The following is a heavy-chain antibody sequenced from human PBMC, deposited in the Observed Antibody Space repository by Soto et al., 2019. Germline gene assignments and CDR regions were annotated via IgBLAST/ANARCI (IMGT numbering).Heavy chain of an antibody. Sequence: GESLKISCKGSGYSFTSYWIGWVRQMPGKGLEWMGIIYPGDSDTRYSPSFQGQVTISADKSISTAYLQWSSLKASDTAMYYCARGVLSGSSPYYYYYMDVWDKGTTVTVSS. CDR2: IYPGDSDT. CDR1: GYSFTSYW. CDR3: ARGVLSGSSPYYYYYMDV. D-gene: IGHD1-26*01. V-gene: IGHV5-51*01. J-gene: IGHJ6*03.